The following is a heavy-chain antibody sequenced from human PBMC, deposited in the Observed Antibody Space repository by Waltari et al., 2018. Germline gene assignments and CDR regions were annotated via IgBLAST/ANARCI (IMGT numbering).Heavy chain of an antibody. J-gene: IGHJ4*02. CDR3: AREDCSGGSCYFGGD. CDR1: GYTFTSYY. Sequence: QVQLVQSGAEVKKPGASVKVSCKASGYTFTSYYMHWVRQAPGQGLEWMGIISPSGVSTSYAQKFQGRVTMTRDTSTSTVYMELSSLRSEDTAVYYCAREDCSGGSCYFGGDWGQGTLVTVSS. V-gene: IGHV1-46*03. D-gene: IGHD2-15*01. CDR2: ISPSGVST.